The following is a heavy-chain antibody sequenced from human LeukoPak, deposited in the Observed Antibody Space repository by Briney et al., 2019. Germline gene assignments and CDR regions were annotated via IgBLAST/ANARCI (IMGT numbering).Heavy chain of an antibody. CDR3: ARELFGWGSCPDY. Sequence: GSLRLSCAASGITFNAIHWVRQAPGKGLEWVALTWYDGRNKYYADSVKSRFTISIDNSKNMVYLHMNSLRADDTAVYYCARELFGWGSCPDYWGQGTLVTVSS. CDR2: TWYDGRNK. V-gene: IGHV3-33*01. D-gene: IGHD3-10*01. J-gene: IGHJ4*02. CDR1: GITFNA.